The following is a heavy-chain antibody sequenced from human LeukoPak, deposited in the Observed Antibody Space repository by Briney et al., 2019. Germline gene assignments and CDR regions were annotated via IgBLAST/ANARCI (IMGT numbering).Heavy chain of an antibody. Sequence: NASETLSLTCTVSGGSIGSSSYYWGWIRQPPGKGLEWLGSIYYSGSTYYNPSLKSRVTISVDTSKNQFSLKLSSVTAADTAVYYCAKDCSGGSCYFDYWGQGTLVTVSS. CDR2: IYYSGST. CDR1: GGSIGSSSYY. V-gene: IGHV4-39*01. CDR3: AKDCSGGSCYFDY. J-gene: IGHJ4*02. D-gene: IGHD2-15*01.